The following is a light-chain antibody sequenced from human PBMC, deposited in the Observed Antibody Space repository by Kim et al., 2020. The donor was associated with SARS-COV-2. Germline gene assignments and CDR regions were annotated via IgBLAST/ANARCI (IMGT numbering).Light chain of an antibody. CDR3: MQTLQTPPT. V-gene: IGKV2-28*01. Sequence: DIVMTQSPVSLAVTPGEPASISCRSSQSLLDSDGNNYVDWYLQKPGQSPQLLIYVASDRVPGVPDRFRGAGSGTEFTLEISRVEAEDVGVYYCMQTLQTPPTFGQGTKVDIK. CDR2: VAS. J-gene: IGKJ1*01. CDR1: QSLLDSDGNNY.